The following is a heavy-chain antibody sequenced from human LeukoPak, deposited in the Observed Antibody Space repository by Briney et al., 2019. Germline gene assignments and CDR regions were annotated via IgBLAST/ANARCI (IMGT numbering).Heavy chain of an antibody. CDR2: ISGSGGST. Sequence: PGGSLRLSCAASGFTFSSYAMSWVRQAPGKGLEWVSAISGSGGSTYYADSVKGRFTISRDNSKNTLYLQMNSLRAEDTAVYYCAKVGSFGDYYYGTDVWGKGATVTVSS. CDR1: GFTFSSYA. V-gene: IGHV3-23*01. D-gene: IGHD3-10*01. J-gene: IGHJ6*04. CDR3: AKVGSFGDYYYGTDV.